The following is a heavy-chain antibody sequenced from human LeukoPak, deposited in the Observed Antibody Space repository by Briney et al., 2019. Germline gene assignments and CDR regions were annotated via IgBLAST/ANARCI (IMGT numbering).Heavy chain of an antibody. V-gene: IGHV4-39*01. J-gene: IGHJ4*02. CDR1: GVSCSDIDDS. D-gene: IGHD6-13*01. Sequence: SETLSLTSIVSGVSCSDIDDSWGWIRQPPGRVLEWIGTLYQSGSTSYNPSLKSRVTISADTSKNQVSLRLYIVTAEGKAVFYCARGLAADYCGEGTLVTVSS. CDR2: LYQSGST. CDR3: ARGLAADY.